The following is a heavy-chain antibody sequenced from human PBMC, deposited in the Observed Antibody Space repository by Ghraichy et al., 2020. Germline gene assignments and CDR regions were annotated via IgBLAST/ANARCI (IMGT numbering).Heavy chain of an antibody. V-gene: IGHV4-31*03. Sequence: SETLSLTCTVSGGSISSGGYYWSWIRQHPGKGLEWIGYIYYSGSTYYNPSLKSRVTISVDTSKNQFSLKLSSVTAADTAVYYCARSSGYYPAPFDYWGQGTLVTVSS. J-gene: IGHJ4*02. D-gene: IGHD3-22*01. CDR1: GGSISSGGYY. CDR3: ARSSGYYPAPFDY. CDR2: IYYSGST.